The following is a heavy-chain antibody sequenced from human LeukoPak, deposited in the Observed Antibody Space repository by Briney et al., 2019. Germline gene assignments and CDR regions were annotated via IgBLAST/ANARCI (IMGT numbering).Heavy chain of an antibody. Sequence: GRYLRLSCATSGFTFDDFAMHWVRQAPGKGLEWVSHISWNSDTITYADSVKGRFTISRDNAKNSLYLQISSLRDEDTAFYYCAKDIDSAGYGAFEIWGQGTAVTVSS. CDR1: GFTFDDFA. CDR2: ISWNSDTI. CDR3: AKDIDSAGYGAFEI. J-gene: IGHJ3*02. V-gene: IGHV3-9*01. D-gene: IGHD3-22*01.